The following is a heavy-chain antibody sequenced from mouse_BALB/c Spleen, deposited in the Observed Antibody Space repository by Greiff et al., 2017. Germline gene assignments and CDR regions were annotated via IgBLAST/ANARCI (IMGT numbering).Heavy chain of an antibody. D-gene: IGHD4-1*01. CDR3: ARDWDEFAY. J-gene: IGHJ3*01. CDR1: GYTFTSYY. Sequence: QVQLKESGPELVKPGASVRISCKASGYTFTSYYIHWVKQRPGQGLEWIGWIYPGNVNTKYNEKFKGKATLTADKSSSTAYMQLSSLTSEDSAVYFCARDWDEFAYWGQGTLVTVSA. V-gene: IGHV1S56*01. CDR2: IYPGNVNT.